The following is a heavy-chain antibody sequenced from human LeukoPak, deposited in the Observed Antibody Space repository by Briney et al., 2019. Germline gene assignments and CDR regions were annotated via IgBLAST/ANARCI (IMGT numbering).Heavy chain of an antibody. CDR1: GFTFTFAW. J-gene: IGHJ4*02. CDR2: NRSKTDGGTT. Sequence: GGSLRLSCAASGFTFTFAWVNWVRQAAGKGLEWVGRNRSKTDGGTTEYAAPVKGRFTVSRDDSKNTLYLQMNSLKTEDTGVYYCITASAPDYWGQGTLVTVSS. V-gene: IGHV3-15*01. CDR3: ITASAPDY.